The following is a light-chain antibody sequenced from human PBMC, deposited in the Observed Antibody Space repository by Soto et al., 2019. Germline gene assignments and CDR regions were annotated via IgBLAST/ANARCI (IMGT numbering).Light chain of an antibody. V-gene: IGKV1-39*01. CDR2: AAS. Sequence: DIQMTQSPSSLSASVGDRVTISCRPSPTIATYLNWYQHKPGNAPKLLIYAASSLQTGVPSRFSGSGSGTDFTRTINILQPDEFATYFCHQSHSSPYTFGQGTRLEIK. CDR1: PTIATY. CDR3: HQSHSSPYT. J-gene: IGKJ2*01.